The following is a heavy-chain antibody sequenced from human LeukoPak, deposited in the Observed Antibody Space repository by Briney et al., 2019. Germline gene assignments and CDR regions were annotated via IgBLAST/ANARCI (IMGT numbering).Heavy chain of an antibody. Sequence: GGSLRLSCAASGFTFSSYSMNWVRQAPGKGLEWVSSISSSSSYIYYADSVKGRFTISRDNAKNSLYLQMNSLRAEDTAVYYCARDSVPSCDGARGYFDYWGQGTLVTVSS. D-gene: IGHD5-24*01. CDR2: ISSSSSYI. CDR1: GFTFSSYS. CDR3: ARDSVPSCDGARGYFDY. V-gene: IGHV3-21*01. J-gene: IGHJ4*02.